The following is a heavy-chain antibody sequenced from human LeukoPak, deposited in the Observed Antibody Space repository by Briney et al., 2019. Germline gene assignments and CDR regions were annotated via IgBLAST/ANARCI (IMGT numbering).Heavy chain of an antibody. CDR2: FDPEDGKT. CDR1: GYTLSELS. V-gene: IGHV1-24*01. J-gene: IGHJ6*02. CDR3: ASGIPRARRSIWAGGYHYYYGMDV. Sequence: GASVKVSCKVSGYTLSELSMHWVRPAPGKGLEWMGGFDPEDGKTIYVQKFQGRVIMTEDTSTDTAYMELSSLRSEDTAVYYCASGIPRARRSIWAGGYHYYYGMDVWGQGTTVTVSS. D-gene: IGHD1-1*01.